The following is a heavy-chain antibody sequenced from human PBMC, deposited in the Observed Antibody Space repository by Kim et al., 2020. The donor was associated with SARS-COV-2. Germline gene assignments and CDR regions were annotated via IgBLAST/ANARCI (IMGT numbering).Heavy chain of an antibody. D-gene: IGHD2-15*01. CDR2: INPNSGNT. CDR3: ARDLAQSIYAACCYHDS. CDR1: GYTFTSYY. V-gene: IGHV1-8*02. J-gene: IGHJ5*01. Sequence: ASVKVSCKASGYTFTSYYIHWVRQATGQGLEWMGWINPNSGNTNYAQKFQGRVTMTRNTSISTAYMELSSLRSDDTAVYYCARDLAQSIYAACCYHDS.